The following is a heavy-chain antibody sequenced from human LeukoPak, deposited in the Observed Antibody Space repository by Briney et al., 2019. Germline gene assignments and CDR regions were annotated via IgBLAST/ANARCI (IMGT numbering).Heavy chain of an antibody. J-gene: IGHJ6*03. V-gene: IGHV3-21*01. CDR2: ISSSSSYI. CDR1: GFTFSSYS. D-gene: IGHD3-22*01. CDR3: ARDLDSAEERYYYYMDV. Sequence: GRSLRLSCAASGFTFSSYSMNWVRQAPGKGLEWVSSISSSSSYIYYADSVKGRFTISRDNAKNSLYLQMNSLRAEDTAVYYCARDLDSAEERYYYYMDVWGKGTTVTVSS.